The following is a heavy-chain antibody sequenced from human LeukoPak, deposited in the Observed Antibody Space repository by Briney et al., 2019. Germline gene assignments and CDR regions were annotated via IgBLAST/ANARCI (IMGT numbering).Heavy chain of an antibody. CDR3: ANGFGD. CDR1: GFTFSTYA. D-gene: IGHD3-16*01. CDR2: IRNKANSYTT. Sequence: GGSLRLSCAASGFTFSTYATSWVRQAPGKGLEWVGRIRNKANSYTTEYAASVKGRFTISRDDSKNSLYLQMNSLKTEDTALYYCANGFGDWGQGTLVTVSS. V-gene: IGHV3-72*01. J-gene: IGHJ4*02.